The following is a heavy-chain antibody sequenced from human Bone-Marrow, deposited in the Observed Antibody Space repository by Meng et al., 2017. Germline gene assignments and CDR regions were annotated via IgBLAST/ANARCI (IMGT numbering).Heavy chain of an antibody. D-gene: IGHD6-25*01. CDR2: ISGSGATA. Sequence: GESLKISCAASGFTFTAYAMSWVRQAPGKGLEWGSAISGSGATAYYADSVEGRFTSSRDNSNYTLYLQMNSLRADETAVYYCAKAVTDSSGSLRYAFDIWGQGTMVTVSS. J-gene: IGHJ3*02. CDR3: AKAVTDSSGSLRYAFDI. CDR1: GFTFTAYA. V-gene: IGHV3-23*01.